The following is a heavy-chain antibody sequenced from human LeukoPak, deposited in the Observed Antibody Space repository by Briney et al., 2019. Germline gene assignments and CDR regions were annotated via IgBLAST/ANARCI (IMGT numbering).Heavy chain of an antibody. CDR2: ISTTSGTI. D-gene: IGHD3-22*01. CDR1: GSTFSTYG. V-gene: IGHV3-48*01. Sequence: GGSLRLSCTASGSTFSTYGMNWVRQAPGKGLEWLSYISTTSGTIYYADSVKGRFTISRENAKNSLYLQMNSLRAEDTAVYYCAKDTRTYYYDSSGYYWGQGTLVTVSS. CDR3: AKDTRTYYYDSSGYY. J-gene: IGHJ4*02.